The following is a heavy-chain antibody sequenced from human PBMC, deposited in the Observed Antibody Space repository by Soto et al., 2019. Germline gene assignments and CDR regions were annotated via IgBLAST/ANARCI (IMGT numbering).Heavy chain of an antibody. J-gene: IGHJ3*02. V-gene: IGHV4-39*01. CDR1: GGSISSSSYY. D-gene: IGHD3-10*01. CDR3: ARRKKLWFGEPDAFDI. Sequence: QLQLQESGPGLVKPSETLSLTCTVSGGSISSSSYYWGWIRQPPGKGLEWIGSINYSGSTYYNPSLKSRVTISVDTSKNQFSLKLSSVTAADTAVYYCARRKKLWFGEPDAFDIWGQGTMVTVSS. CDR2: INYSGST.